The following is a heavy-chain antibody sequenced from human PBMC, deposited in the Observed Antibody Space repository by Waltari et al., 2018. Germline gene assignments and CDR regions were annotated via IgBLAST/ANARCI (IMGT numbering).Heavy chain of an antibody. CDR2: INHRGGT. V-gene: IGHV4-34*01. CDR1: GGSFRGYY. D-gene: IGHD6-19*01. J-gene: IGHJ6*02. CDR3: ARGRGWGGYYYYGMDV. Sequence: QVQLQQWGAGLLKPSETLSLTCAVYGGSFRGYYWTFIRQPPGKGLEWIGEINHRGGTNYTPSLKGRVSISVDTAKNQFSLNLTAVTAADTAVYYCARGRGWGGYYYYGMDVWGQGTTVTVSS.